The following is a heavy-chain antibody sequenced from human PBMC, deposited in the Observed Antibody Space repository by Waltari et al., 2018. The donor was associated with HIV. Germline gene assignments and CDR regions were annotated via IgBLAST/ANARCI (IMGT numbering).Heavy chain of an antibody. CDR3: ARASVANRYFDF. CDR2: IDYGGST. J-gene: IGHJ4*02. Sequence: QVQLQQWGAGLLRPSETLSRTCAVYGASLSNHFWSWIRQSPGKGLEWSGDIDYGGSTNYNPSLKSRVTISVDTSKNEFSLKVTSVTAADTAVYYCARASVANRYFDFWGQGALVTVSS. CDR1: GASLSNHF. V-gene: IGHV4-34*01. D-gene: IGHD5-12*01.